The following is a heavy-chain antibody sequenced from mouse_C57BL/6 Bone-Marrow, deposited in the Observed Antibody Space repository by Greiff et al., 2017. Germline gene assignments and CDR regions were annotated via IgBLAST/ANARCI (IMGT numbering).Heavy chain of an antibody. Sequence: EVQLVESGGGLVQPGGSLKLSCAASGFTFSDYGMAWVRQAPRQGPEWVAFISNLASSIYYADTVTGRFTLSRENATNTLYLEMSSLRSWDTAMYYCARVFFMDYWGQGTSVTVSS. CDR2: ISNLASSI. J-gene: IGHJ4*01. CDR1: GFTFSDYG. CDR3: ARVFFMDY. V-gene: IGHV5-15*01.